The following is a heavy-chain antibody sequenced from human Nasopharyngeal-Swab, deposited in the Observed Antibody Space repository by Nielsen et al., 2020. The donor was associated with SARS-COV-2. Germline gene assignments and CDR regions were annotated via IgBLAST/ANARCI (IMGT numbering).Heavy chain of an antibody. V-gene: IGHV4-34*01. CDR3: ARVTPRRNGATFSIDY. J-gene: IGHJ4*02. D-gene: IGHD1-26*01. Sequence: SETLSLTCAVYGGSFSGYYWSWIRQPPGKGLEWIGEINHSGSTNYNPSLKSRVTVSVGTSKNQFSPKLSSVTAADTAVYYCARVTPRRNGATFSIDYWGQGTLVTVSS. CDR1: GGSFSGYY. CDR2: INHSGST.